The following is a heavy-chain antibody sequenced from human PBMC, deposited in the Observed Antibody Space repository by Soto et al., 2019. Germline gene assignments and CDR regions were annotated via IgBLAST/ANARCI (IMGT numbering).Heavy chain of an antibody. V-gene: IGHV5-51*01. CDR3: ARHSPSLWFGELLVPFPEY. Sequence: PGESLKISCKGSGYSFTSYWIGWVRQMPWKGLEWMGIIYPGDSDTRYSPSFQGQVTISADKSISTAYLQWSSLKASDTAMYYCARHSPSLWFGELLVPFPEYWGKGTLVTVSS. CDR1: GYSFTSYW. D-gene: IGHD3-10*01. J-gene: IGHJ4*02. CDR2: IYPGDSDT.